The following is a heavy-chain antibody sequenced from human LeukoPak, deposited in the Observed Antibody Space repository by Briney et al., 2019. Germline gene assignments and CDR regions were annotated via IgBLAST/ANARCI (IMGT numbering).Heavy chain of an antibody. CDR3: AREPHGGGYGGTPDY. J-gene: IGHJ4*02. D-gene: IGHD4-23*01. Sequence: PGGSLRLSCAASGFTFDNYAMHWVRQPPGKGLEWVSSISSSSSYIYYADSVKGRFTISRDNAKNSLYLQMNSLRAEDTAVYYCAREPHGGGYGGTPDYWGQGTLVTVSS. V-gene: IGHV3-21*01. CDR2: ISSSSSYI. CDR1: GFTFDNYA.